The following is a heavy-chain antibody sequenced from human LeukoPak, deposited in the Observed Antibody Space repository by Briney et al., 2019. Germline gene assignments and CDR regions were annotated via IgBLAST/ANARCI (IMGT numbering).Heavy chain of an antibody. Sequence: GRSLRLSCAASGFTFSSYGMHWVRQAPGKGLEWVAVIWYDGSNKYYADSVKGRFTISRGNSKNTLYLQMNSLRAEDTAVYYCALSGRTSSGYYYWGQGTLVTVSP. CDR1: GFTFSSYG. V-gene: IGHV3-33*01. CDR2: IWYDGSNK. D-gene: IGHD3-22*01. CDR3: ALSGRTSSGYYY. J-gene: IGHJ4*02.